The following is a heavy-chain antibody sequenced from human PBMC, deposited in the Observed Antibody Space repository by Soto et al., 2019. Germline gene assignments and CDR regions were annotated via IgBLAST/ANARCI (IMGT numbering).Heavy chain of an antibody. V-gene: IGHV1-3*01. CDR2: INAGEDLT. D-gene: IGHD3-10*01. CDR1: GYNFINYP. J-gene: IGHJ4*02. CDR3: ARYPFTLARGVIPYLDY. Sequence: QVQLVQSGAEVKKPGASVKISCKASGYNFINYPLHWVRQAPGQRPEWMGWINAGEDLTHYLQKFQGTLTITMYTSASTGYMELTGLTSEDTAVYYCARYPFTLARGVIPYLDYWGQGTLVTVSS.